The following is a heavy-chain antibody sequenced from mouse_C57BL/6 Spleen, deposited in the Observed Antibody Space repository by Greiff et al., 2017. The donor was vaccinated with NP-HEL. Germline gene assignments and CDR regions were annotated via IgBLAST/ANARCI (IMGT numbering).Heavy chain of an antibody. D-gene: IGHD2-1*01. CDR1: GYTFTSYW. V-gene: IGHV1-50*01. Sequence: QVQLQQPGAELVKPGASVKLSCKASGYTFTSYWMQWVKQRPGQGLEWIGEIDPSDSYTNYNQKFKGKATLTVDTSSSTAYMQLSSLTSEDSAVYYCARRGDYGNYHYYAMDYWGQGTSVTVSS. J-gene: IGHJ4*01. CDR3: ARRGDYGNYHYYAMDY. CDR2: IDPSDSYT.